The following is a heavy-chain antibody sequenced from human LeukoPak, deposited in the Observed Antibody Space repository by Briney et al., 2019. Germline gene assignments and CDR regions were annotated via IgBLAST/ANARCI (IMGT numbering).Heavy chain of an antibody. D-gene: IGHD3-10*01. CDR1: GYTFTGHY. J-gene: IGHJ4*02. V-gene: IGHV1-2*02. CDR3: ARAPAYYYGSGSYYNVDY. CDR2: INPNSGGT. Sequence: ASVKVSCKASGYTFTGHYMHWVRQAPGQGLEWMGWINPNSGGTNYAQKFQGRVTMTRDTSISTAYMELRSLRSDDTAVYYCARAPAYYYGSGSYYNVDYWGQGTLVTVSS.